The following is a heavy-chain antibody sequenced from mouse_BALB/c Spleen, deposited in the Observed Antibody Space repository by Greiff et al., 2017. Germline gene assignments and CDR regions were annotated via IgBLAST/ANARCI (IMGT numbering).Heavy chain of an antibody. J-gene: IGHJ2*01. CDR1: GFTFSDYG. CDR3: ARDGSHYFDY. CDR2: ISNLAYSI. V-gene: IGHV5-15*02. D-gene: IGHD1-1*02. Sequence: EVKLVESGGGLVQPGGSRKLSCAASGFTFSDYGMAWVRQAPGKGPEWVAFISNLAYSIYYADTVTGRFTISRENAKNTLYLEMSSLRSEDTAMYYCARDGSHYFDYWGQGTTLTVSS.